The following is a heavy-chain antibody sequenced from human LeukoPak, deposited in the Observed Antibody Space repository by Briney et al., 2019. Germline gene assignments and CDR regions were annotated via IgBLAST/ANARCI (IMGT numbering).Heavy chain of an antibody. V-gene: IGHV3-30*18. J-gene: IGHJ3*02. CDR3: AKKAYYGSGSFSLTHDALDI. CDR1: GFTFSSYG. D-gene: IGHD3-10*01. CDR2: ISNDGSNK. Sequence: PGGSLRLSCTASGFTFSSYGMHWVRQTPGKGLEWVAVISNDGSNKYYADSVKGRFTISRDNSKNTLNLQMNSLRAEDTAVYYCAKKAYYGSGSFSLTHDALDIWGQGTMVTVSS.